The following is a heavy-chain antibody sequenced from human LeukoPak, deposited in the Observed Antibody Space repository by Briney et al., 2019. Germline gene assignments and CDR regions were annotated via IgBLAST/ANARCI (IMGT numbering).Heavy chain of an antibody. Sequence: KSSGPMLVNPTQTLTLTCTFSGFSLSTHGVGVGWIRQPPGKALEWLAVIYRDDDKRYSPSLKSRLTITKDTSENQVVLTLTNMDLVDTATYYCAHIEDYVGDYWGQGTLVTVSS. CDR2: IYRDDDK. CDR1: GFSLSTHGVG. J-gene: IGHJ4*02. D-gene: IGHD4-17*01. V-gene: IGHV2-5*02. CDR3: AHIEDYVGDY.